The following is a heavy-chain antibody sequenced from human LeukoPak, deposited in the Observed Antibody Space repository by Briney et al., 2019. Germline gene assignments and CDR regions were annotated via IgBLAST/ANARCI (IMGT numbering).Heavy chain of an antibody. J-gene: IGHJ4*02. D-gene: IGHD4-17*01. CDR3: AREPYGDYSFDY. V-gene: IGHV3-48*01. CDR1: GFTFSSYN. CDR2: ISSSSSTI. Sequence: GGSLRLSCAASGFTFSSYNMNWVRQAPGKGLEWISYISSSSSTIYYADSVKGRFTISRDNSKNTLYLQMNSLRAEDTAVYYCAREPYGDYSFDYWGQGTLVTVSS.